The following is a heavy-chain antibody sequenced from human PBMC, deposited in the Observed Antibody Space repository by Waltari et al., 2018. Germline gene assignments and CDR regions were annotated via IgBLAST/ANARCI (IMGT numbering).Heavy chain of an antibody. Sequence: EVQLLESGGGLVQHGGSLRLSCAASGFTVPCYALRWVRPAPGKGLEWVSAISGSGGTTYYADSVKGRFTISRDNSKNTLYLQMNSLRAEDTAVYYCAKSRGSYSLDYWGQGTLVTVSS. CDR3: AKSRGSYSLDY. V-gene: IGHV3-23*01. J-gene: IGHJ4*02. CDR2: ISGSGGTT. D-gene: IGHD1-26*01. CDR1: GFTVPCYA.